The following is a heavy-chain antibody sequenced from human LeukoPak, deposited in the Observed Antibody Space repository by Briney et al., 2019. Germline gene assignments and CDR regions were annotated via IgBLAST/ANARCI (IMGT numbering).Heavy chain of an antibody. D-gene: IGHD1-26*01. CDR3: AKDSAPSGSSGEDAFDI. Sequence: GGSLRLSCAASGFTFSSYAMSWVRQAPGKGLEWVSAISGSGGSTYYADSVKGRFTISRDNSKNTLYLQMNSLRAEDTAVYYCAKDSAPSGSSGEDAFDIWGQGTMVTVSS. V-gene: IGHV3-23*01. CDR2: ISGSGGST. J-gene: IGHJ3*02. CDR1: GFTFSSYA.